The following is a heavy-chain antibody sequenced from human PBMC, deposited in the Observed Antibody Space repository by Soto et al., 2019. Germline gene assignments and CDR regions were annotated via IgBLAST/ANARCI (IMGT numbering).Heavy chain of an antibody. CDR2: IRAYNGNI. V-gene: IGHV1-18*04. J-gene: IGHJ6*02. CDR3: ARSGSYYYYYGMDV. D-gene: IGHD1-26*01. Sequence: ASVKVSCKASGYTFTSYGISWVRQAPGQGLEWMGWIRAYNGNINYAQKLQGRVTMTTDTSTSTAYMELRSLRSDDTAVYYCARSGSYYYYYGMDVWGQGTTVTVSS. CDR1: GYTFTSYG.